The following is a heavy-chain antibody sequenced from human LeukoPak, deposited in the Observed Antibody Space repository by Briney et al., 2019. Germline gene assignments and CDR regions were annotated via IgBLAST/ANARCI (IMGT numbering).Heavy chain of an antibody. Sequence: ASVKVSCKASGYTFTSYDINWVRQATGQGLEWMGWMNPNSGNTGYAQKFQGRVTITADKSTSTAYMELSSLRSEDTAVYYCASSESGDGDHAQYFDYWGQGTLVTVSS. CDR1: GYTFTSYD. D-gene: IGHD4-17*01. J-gene: IGHJ4*02. CDR3: ASSESGDGDHAQYFDY. V-gene: IGHV1-8*03. CDR2: MNPNSGNT.